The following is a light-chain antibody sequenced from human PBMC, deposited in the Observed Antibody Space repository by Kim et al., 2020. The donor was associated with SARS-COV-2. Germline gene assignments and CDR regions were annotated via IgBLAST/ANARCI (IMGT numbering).Light chain of an antibody. J-gene: IGLJ2*01. CDR3: NSRDSSGVV. Sequence: SSELTQDPAVSVALGQTVRITCQGDSLRSYYASWYQQKPGQAPVLVIYGKNNRPSGIPDRFSGSSSGNTASLTITGAQAEDEADYYCNSRDSSGVVLGGG. CDR2: GKN. CDR1: SLRSYY. V-gene: IGLV3-19*01.